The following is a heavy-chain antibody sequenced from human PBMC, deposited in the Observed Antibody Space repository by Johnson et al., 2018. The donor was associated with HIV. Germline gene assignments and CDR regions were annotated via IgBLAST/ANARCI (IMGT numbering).Heavy chain of an antibody. CDR1: GFTFNNYG. J-gene: IGHJ3*02. CDR2: IWYDGSNK. CDR3: AKADYYDSSGYPHGAFDI. Sequence: QVQLLESGGGVVQPGRSLRLSCAASGFTFNNYGMHWVRQAPGKGLEWVAIIWYDGSNKYYADSVKGRFTISRDNSKNTLYLQMNSLRAEDAAVYYCAKADYYDSSGYPHGAFDIWGQGTMVTVSS. D-gene: IGHD3-22*01. V-gene: IGHV3-33*06.